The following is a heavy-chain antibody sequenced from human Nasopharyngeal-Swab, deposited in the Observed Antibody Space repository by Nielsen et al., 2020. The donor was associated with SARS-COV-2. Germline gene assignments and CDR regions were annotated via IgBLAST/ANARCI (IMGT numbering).Heavy chain of an antibody. Sequence: GGSLRLSCAASGFTFSSYGMHWVRQAPGKGLEWVAVISYDGSNKYYADSVKGRFTISRDNSRNTLYLQMNSLRAEDTAVYYCAKGRIAVAGPLDYWGQGTRVTVSS. CDR1: GFTFSSYG. J-gene: IGHJ4*02. D-gene: IGHD6-19*01. CDR2: ISYDGSNK. CDR3: AKGRIAVAGPLDY. V-gene: IGHV3-30*18.